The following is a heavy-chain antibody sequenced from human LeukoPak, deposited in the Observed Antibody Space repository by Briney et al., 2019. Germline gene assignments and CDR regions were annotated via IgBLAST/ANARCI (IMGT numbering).Heavy chain of an antibody. V-gene: IGHV4-39*01. Sequence: PAETLSLTCTVSGDSISRSSYYWGWIRQPPGKGLERIGSFYYSGSTYNNPSLKSRVTISVDTSKNQFSLNLSSVTAADTAVYYCAINSGWENYYYYYYMDVWGKGTTVTVSS. D-gene: IGHD6-19*01. CDR3: AINSGWENYYYYYYMDV. J-gene: IGHJ6*03. CDR2: FYYSGST. CDR1: GDSISRSSYY.